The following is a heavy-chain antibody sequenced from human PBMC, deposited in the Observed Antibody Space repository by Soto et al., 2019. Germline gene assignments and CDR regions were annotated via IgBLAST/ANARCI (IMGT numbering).Heavy chain of an antibody. CDR1: GFTFSSYW. V-gene: IGHV3-7*05. D-gene: IGHD3-3*01. Sequence: EVQLVESGGGLVQPGGSLRLSCAASGFTFSSYWMSWVRQAPGKGLEWVANIKQDGSEKYYVDSVKGRFTISRDNAKNSLYLQMNSLRAEDTAVYYCARGSPWSYYDFWGYWGQGTLVTVSS. CDR2: IKQDGSEK. J-gene: IGHJ4*02. CDR3: ARGSPWSYYDFWGY.